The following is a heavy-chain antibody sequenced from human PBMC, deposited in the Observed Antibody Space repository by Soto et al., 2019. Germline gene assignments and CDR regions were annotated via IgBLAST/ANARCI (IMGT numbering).Heavy chain of an antibody. V-gene: IGHV3-33*01. J-gene: IGHJ4*02. CDR3: ARESQAGSGWFS. Sequence: QVQLVESGGGVVQPGRSLRLSCAASGFTFSSYGMHWVRQAPGKGLEWVAVIWYDGSNKYYADSVKGRFTISRDNSKNTLYLQMNSLRAEDTAVYYCARESQAGSGWFSWGQGTLVTVSS. D-gene: IGHD6-19*01. CDR2: IWYDGSNK. CDR1: GFTFSSYG.